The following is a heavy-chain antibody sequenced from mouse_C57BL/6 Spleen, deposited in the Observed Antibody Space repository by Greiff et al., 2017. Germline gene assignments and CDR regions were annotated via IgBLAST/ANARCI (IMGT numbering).Heavy chain of an antibody. CDR2: IYPRSGNT. V-gene: IGHV1-81*01. D-gene: IGHD2-1*01. J-gene: IGHJ4*01. CDR3: ARRAYLLFPMDY. CDR1: GYTFTSYG. Sequence: QVKLQQPGAELARPGASVKLSCKASGYTFTSYGISWVKQRTGQGLEWIGEIYPRSGNTYYNEKFKGKATLTADKSSSTAYMALRSLTSEDSAVYFGARRAYLLFPMDYWGQGTSVTVSS.